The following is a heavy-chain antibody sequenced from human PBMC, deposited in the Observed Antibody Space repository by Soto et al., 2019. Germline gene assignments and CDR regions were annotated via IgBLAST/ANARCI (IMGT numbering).Heavy chain of an antibody. CDR1: GGTFSSYA. J-gene: IGHJ6*02. D-gene: IGHD2-2*01. CDR2: IIPIFGTA. Sequence: SVKVSCKXSGGTFSSYAISWVRQAPGQGLEWMGGIIPIFGTANYAQKFQGRVTITADESTSTAYMELSSLRSEETAVYYCARWYCSSTSCDQDYYYGMDVWGQGTTVTVSS. V-gene: IGHV1-69*13. CDR3: ARWYCSSTSCDQDYYYGMDV.